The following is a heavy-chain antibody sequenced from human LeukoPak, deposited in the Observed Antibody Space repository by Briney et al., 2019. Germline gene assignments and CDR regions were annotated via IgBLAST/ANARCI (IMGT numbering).Heavy chain of an antibody. CDR2: IYTSGST. J-gene: IGHJ4*02. D-gene: IGHD3-22*01. CDR3: ARGNRNYYDSSGYQLEPHFDY. CDR1: GGSISSGSYY. Sequence: SETLSLTCTVSGGSISSGSYYWGWIRQPAGKGLEWIGRIYTSGSTNYNPSLKSRVTISVDTSKNQFSLKLSSVTAADTAVYYCARGNRNYYDSSGYQLEPHFDYWGQGTLVTVSS. V-gene: IGHV4-61*02.